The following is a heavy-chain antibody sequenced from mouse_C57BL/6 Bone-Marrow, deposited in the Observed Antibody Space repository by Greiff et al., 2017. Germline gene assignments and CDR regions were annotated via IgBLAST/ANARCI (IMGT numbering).Heavy chain of an antibody. CDR1: GFTFSSYG. D-gene: IGHD1-1*01. V-gene: IGHV5-6*01. Sequence: EVKLQESGRDLVKPGGSLKISCAASGFTFSSYGLSWVRQTPDKRLEWVATLSSAGSYTYYPDSVKGRFTISRDTAKNTLYLQLSSLKSDDTAMYYCARHRGSSFDNWGQGTTLTVSS. CDR3: ARHRGSSFDN. J-gene: IGHJ2*01. CDR2: LSSAGSYT.